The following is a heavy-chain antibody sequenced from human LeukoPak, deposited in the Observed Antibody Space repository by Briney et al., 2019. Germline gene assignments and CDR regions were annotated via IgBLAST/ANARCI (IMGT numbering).Heavy chain of an antibody. CDR1: GYTFTGYY. D-gene: IGHD1-1*01. CDR3: ARGRSGTTGPPNYMDV. CDR2: INPNSGGT. J-gene: IGHJ6*03. Sequence: ASVKVSCKASGYTFTGYYMHWVRQAPGQGLEWMGWINPNSGGTNYAQKFQGRVTMTRDTSISTAYMELSRLRSDDTAVYYCARGRSGTTGPPNYMDVWGKGTTVTVSS. V-gene: IGHV1-2*02.